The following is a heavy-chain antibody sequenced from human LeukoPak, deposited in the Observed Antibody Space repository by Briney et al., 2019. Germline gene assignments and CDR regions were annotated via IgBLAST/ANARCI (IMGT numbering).Heavy chain of an antibody. CDR1: GFTFSTYA. D-gene: IGHD1-1*01. Sequence: PGGSLRLSCAASGFTFSTYAMSWVRQAPGKGLEGVAAIGSDGDRVHEDPVKGRFTISRDNSKSTLYLQMDNLRVEDTAVYFCAKSAGTATIYFDSWGQGALVTVSS. CDR2: IGSDGDR. CDR3: AKSAGTATIYFDS. J-gene: IGHJ4*02. V-gene: IGHV3-23*01.